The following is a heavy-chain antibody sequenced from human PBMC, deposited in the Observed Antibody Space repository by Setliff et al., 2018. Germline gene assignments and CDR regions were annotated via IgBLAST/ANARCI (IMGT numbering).Heavy chain of an antibody. CDR3: ARQASLYYYDSSGYYDYWATAQHYYYGMDV. Sequence: SETLSLTCAVSGYSISSGYFWGWIRQPPGKGLEWIGSIYHSGKTYYNPALKSRVTLSVDTSKNQFSLKLISVPAADTAVYYCARQASLYYYDSSGYYDYWATAQHYYYGMDVWGQGTTVTVSS. CDR1: GYSISSGYF. CDR2: IYHSGKT. D-gene: IGHD3-22*01. J-gene: IGHJ6*02. V-gene: IGHV4-38-2*01.